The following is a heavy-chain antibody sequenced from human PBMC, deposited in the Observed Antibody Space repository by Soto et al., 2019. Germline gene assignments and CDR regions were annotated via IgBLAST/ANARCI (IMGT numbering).Heavy chain of an antibody. CDR3: ARSSMVRGVVVFDYYGMDV. Sequence: PGESLKISCKGSGYSFTSYWIGWVRQMPGKGLEWMGIIYPGDSDTRYSPSFQGQVTISADKSISTAYLQWSSLKASDTAMYYCARSSMVRGVVVFDYYGMDVWGQGTTVTVSS. V-gene: IGHV5-51*01. J-gene: IGHJ6*02. CDR2: IYPGDSDT. CDR1: GYSFTSYW. D-gene: IGHD3-10*01.